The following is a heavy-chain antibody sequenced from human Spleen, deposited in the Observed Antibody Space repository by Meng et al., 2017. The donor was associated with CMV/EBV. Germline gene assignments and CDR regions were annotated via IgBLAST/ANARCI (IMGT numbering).Heavy chain of an antibody. CDR3: ARLFGVVTENWFDP. CDR2: SSAYNGHT. J-gene: IGHJ5*02. V-gene: IGHV1-18*01. Sequence: ASVKVSCKASGYTFTSYGISWARQAPGQGLEWMGWSSAYNGHTNDAQKFYGRVILTTDTSTSTAYMELRSLRSDDTAVYYCARLFGVVTENWFDPWGQGTLVTVSS. CDR1: GYTFTSYG. D-gene: IGHD3-3*01.